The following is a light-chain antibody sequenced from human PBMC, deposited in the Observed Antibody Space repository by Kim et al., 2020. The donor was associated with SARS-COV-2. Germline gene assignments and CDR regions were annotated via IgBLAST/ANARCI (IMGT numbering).Light chain of an antibody. CDR1: SLRSYY. Sequence: SVALAQTVRITCQGDSLRSYYASWYQQKPGQAPVLVIYGKNNRPSGIPDRFSGSSSGNTASLTITGAQAEDEADYYCNSRDSSGKIFGGGTQLTVL. J-gene: IGLJ2*01. CDR3: NSRDSSGKI. CDR2: GKN. V-gene: IGLV3-19*01.